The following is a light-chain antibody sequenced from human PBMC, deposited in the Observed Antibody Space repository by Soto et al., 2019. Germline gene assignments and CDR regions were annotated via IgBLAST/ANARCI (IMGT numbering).Light chain of an antibody. CDR2: EAS. J-gene: IGLJ3*02. Sequence: QSALTQPASVSGSPGQSITISCTGSTNDIGNYNLVSWYQHHPDKAPKLILYEASKRPSGVSDRFSGSKSGNTASLTISGLQAEDDADYYCCSFVVGAKLVFGGGTKLTVL. CDR3: CSFVVGAKLV. CDR1: TNDIGNYNL. V-gene: IGLV2-23*01.